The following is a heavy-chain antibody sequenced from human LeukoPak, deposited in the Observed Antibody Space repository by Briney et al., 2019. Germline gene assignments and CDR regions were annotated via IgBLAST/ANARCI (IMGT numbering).Heavy chain of an antibody. CDR1: GGSISSYY. Sequence: SETLSLTCTVSGGSISSYYWSWIRQPPGRGLEWIGYIYYSGTTNYNPSLKSRVTISVDTSKNQFSLKLSSVTAADTAVYYCARGVYIAAAQYAYWGQGTLVTVSS. V-gene: IGHV4-59*01. CDR2: IYYSGTT. CDR3: ARGVYIAAAQYAY. D-gene: IGHD6-13*01. J-gene: IGHJ4*02.